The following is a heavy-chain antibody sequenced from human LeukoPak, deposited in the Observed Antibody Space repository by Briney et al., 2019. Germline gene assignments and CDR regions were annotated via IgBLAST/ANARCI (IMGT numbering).Heavy chain of an antibody. CDR3: TRDGKISPYSGMDV. CDR2: IYHSGST. V-gene: IGHV4-4*02. CDR1: GGSISSSNW. Sequence: PSGTLSLTCAVSGGSISSSNWWSWVRQPPGKGLERIGEIYHSGSTNYNPSLKSRVTISIDTSKNQFSLKLTSVTAADTGVYYCTRDGKISPYSGMDVWGQGTTVTVSS. J-gene: IGHJ6*02. D-gene: IGHD2-21*01.